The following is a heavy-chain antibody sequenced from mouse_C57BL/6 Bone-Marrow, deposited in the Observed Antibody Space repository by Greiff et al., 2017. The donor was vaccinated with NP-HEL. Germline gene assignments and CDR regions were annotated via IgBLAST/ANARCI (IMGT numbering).Heavy chain of an antibody. CDR2: IDPEDGET. V-gene: IGHV14-2*01. D-gene: IGHD1-1*01. Sequence: DVKLQQSGAELVKPGASVKLSCTASGFNIKDYYMHWVKQRTEQGLEWIGRIDPEDGETKYAPKFQGKATITADTSSNTAYLQLSSLTSEDTAVYYCARSWTTVVATRWYFDVWGTGTTVTVSS. CDR1: GFNIKDYY. CDR3: ARSWTTVVATRWYFDV. J-gene: IGHJ1*03.